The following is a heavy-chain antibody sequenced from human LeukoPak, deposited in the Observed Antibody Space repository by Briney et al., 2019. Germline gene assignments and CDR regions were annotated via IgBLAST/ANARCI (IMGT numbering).Heavy chain of an antibody. CDR3: AKESPSFDY. CDR1: GFTFSGHA. Sequence: GGSLRLSCAASGFTFSGHAMSWVRQAPGNGLEWVSSISGSGGSTHYADSVKGRFTISRDNSKNTLYLQMNSLRAEDTAVYYCAKESPSFDYWGQGNLVTVSS. V-gene: IGHV3-23*01. J-gene: IGHJ4*02. CDR2: ISGSGGST.